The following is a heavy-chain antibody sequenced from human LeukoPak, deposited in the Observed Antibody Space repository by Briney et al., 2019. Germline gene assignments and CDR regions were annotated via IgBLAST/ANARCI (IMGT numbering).Heavy chain of an antibody. Sequence: GGSLSLSCAASGFTFSSYAMSWVRQAPGKGLEWVSAFSGSGGSTYYADSVKGRLTISRDNSKTTLYLKMNSLRAEDTAVYYCARQGITMIVVVITNSYYFDYWGQGTLVTVSS. V-gene: IGHV3-23*01. CDR3: ARQGITMIVVVITNSYYFDY. CDR2: FSGSGGST. D-gene: IGHD3-22*01. J-gene: IGHJ4*02. CDR1: GFTFSSYA.